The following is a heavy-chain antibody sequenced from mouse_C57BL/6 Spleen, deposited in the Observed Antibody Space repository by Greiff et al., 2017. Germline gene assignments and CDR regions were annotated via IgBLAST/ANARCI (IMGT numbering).Heavy chain of an antibody. CDR2: ISGGGGNT. D-gene: IGHD1-1*01. CDR3: ARHKFDYYGSSYYAMDY. CDR1: GFTFSSYT. Sequence: EVKLMESGGGLVKPGGSLKLSCAASGFTFSSYTMSWVRQTPEKRLEWVATISGGGGNTYYPDSVKGRFTISRDNAKNTLYLQMSSLRSEDTALYYCARHKFDYYGSSYYAMDYWGQGTSVTVSS. J-gene: IGHJ4*01. V-gene: IGHV5-9*01.